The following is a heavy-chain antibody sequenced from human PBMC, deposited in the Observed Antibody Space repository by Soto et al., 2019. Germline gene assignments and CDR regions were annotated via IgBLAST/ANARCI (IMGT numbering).Heavy chain of an antibody. CDR3: ARGCIAVTTHLCY. J-gene: IGHJ4*02. D-gene: IGHD4-17*01. CDR1: GYTFNTYG. Sequence: GASVKVSCKASGYTFNTYGITWVRQAPGQGLEWMGWINPYNGNTKFAQKLQDRVTMTTATSTSTAYMELASLRSDDTAVNYCARGCIAVTTHLCYWGQGTLVTVSS. V-gene: IGHV1-18*01. CDR2: INPYNGNT.